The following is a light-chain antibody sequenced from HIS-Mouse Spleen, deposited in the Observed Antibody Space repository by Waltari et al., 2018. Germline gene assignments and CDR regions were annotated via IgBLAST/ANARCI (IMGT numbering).Light chain of an antibody. J-gene: IGLJ3*02. CDR1: SSDVGRYNL. CDR2: EGS. V-gene: IGLV2-23*01. Sequence: QSALTQPASVSGSPGQSITISCTGTSSDVGRYNLVSWSKQHPGKAPKLMFYEGSKRPSGVFTRFAGSKSGNTASLTISGLQAEDEADYYCCSYAGSSTWVFGGGTKLTVL. CDR3: CSYAGSSTWV.